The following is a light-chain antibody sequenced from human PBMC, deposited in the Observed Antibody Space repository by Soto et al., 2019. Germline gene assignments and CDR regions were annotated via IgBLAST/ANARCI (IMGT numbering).Light chain of an antibody. Sequence: DIQMTQSPSSLSASVGDRVTITCRASQSVITWLAWYLQKPWKAPKLLIYKASNLESGVPSRFTGRGSGTEFTLTISSLQPDDLATYYGQQYNSWTFGQGTKVDI. CDR1: QSVITW. J-gene: IGKJ1*01. CDR2: KAS. V-gene: IGKV1-5*03. CDR3: QQYNSWT.